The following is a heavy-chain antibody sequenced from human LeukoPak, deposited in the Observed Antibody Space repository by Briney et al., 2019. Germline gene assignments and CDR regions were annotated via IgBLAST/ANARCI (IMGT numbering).Heavy chain of an antibody. CDR3: ARGGVVPPAVVNWFGP. V-gene: IGHV1-18*01. D-gene: IGHD2-2*01. Sequence: WASVKVSCKASGYTFTSYGISWVRQAPGQGLEWMGWISPYNGSTNYAQKLQGRVTMTTDTSTTTAYMELRSLRSDDTAVYYCARGGVVPPAVVNWFGPWGQGTLVTVSS. CDR1: GYTFTSYG. J-gene: IGHJ5*02. CDR2: ISPYNGST.